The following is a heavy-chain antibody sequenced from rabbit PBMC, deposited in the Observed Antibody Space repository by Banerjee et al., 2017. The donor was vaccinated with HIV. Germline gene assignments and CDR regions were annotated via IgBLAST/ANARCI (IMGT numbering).Heavy chain of an antibody. D-gene: IGHD6-1*01. J-gene: IGHJ3*01. CDR3: ARSGYYTDGYAGYVYATTRLDL. V-gene: IGHV1S47*01. CDR2: IDPVFGSP. Sequence: QEQLVESGGGLVTLGGSLTLTCKASGFDFSSYGVSWVRQAPGKGLEWIGYIDPVFGSPYYANWVNGRFTISSHNAQNTVTLQMTSLTAADTATYFCARSGYYTDGYAGYVYATTRLDLWGQGTLVTV. CDR1: GFDFSSYG.